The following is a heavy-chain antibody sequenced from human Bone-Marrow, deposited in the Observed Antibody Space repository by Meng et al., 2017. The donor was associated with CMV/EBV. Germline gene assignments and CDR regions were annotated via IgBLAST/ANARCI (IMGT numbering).Heavy chain of an antibody. D-gene: IGHD3-10*01. CDR2: IYYSGST. CDR3: ARAPMVRGAPFAY. V-gene: IGHV4-59*01. J-gene: IGHJ4*02. CDR1: GGSISSYY. Sequence: GSLRLSCTVSGGSISSYYWSWIRQPPGKGLEWIGYIYYSGSTNYNPSLKSRVTISVDTSKNQFSLKLSSVTAADTAVYYCARAPMVRGAPFAYWGQGALVSV.